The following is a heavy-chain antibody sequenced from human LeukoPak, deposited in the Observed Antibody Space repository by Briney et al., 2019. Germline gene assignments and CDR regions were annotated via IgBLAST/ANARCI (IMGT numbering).Heavy chain of an antibody. J-gene: IGHJ4*02. CDR1: GFTFSSYS. D-gene: IGHD1-7*01. CDR3: ARKTGTTIPFGY. V-gene: IGHV3-21*01. Sequence: GGSLRLSCAASGFTFSSYSMNWVRQAPGKGLEWVSSISSSSTYADSVKGRFTISRDSAKNSLYLQMNSLRVEDTAVYYCARKTGTTIPFGYWGQGTLVTVSS. CDR2: ISSSST.